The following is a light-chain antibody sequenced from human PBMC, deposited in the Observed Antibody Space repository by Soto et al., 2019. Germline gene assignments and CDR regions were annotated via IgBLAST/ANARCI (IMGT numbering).Light chain of an antibody. J-gene: IGLJ3*02. CDR1: SSNIETNT. CDR2: SDN. Sequence: QSVLTQPPSASGTPGQRVTISCSGSSSNIETNTVNWYKQLPGMSPKLLIHSDNQRPSGVPDRFSGSKSGTSASLAISGLQPEDEADYYCAARDDSLNGFTWVFGGGTKLTVL. V-gene: IGLV1-44*01. CDR3: AARDDSLNGFTWV.